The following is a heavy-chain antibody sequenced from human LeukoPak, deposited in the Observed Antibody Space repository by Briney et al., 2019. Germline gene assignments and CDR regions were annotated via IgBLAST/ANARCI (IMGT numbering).Heavy chain of an antibody. V-gene: IGHV3-21*06. CDR1: GFTFSSYS. Sequence: GGSLRLSCAASGFTFSSYSMNWVRQAPGKGLEWVSSISSSSSYIYYADSVKGRFTISRDNSKNSLYLQMNSLRADDTAVYYCVRDAFGAHFDYWGQGTLVTVSS. J-gene: IGHJ4*02. CDR2: ISSSSSYI. D-gene: IGHD3-16*01. CDR3: VRDAFGAHFDY.